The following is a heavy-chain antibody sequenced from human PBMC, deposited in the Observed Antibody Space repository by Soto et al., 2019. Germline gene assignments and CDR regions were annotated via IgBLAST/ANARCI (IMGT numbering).Heavy chain of an antibody. J-gene: IGHJ3*02. CDR1: GFTFSSYW. CDR3: ARELGDDAFDI. V-gene: IGHV3-7*03. D-gene: IGHD3-16*01. CDR2: IKQDGSEK. Sequence: EVQLVESGGGLVQPGGSLRLSCAASGFTFSSYWMSWVRQAPGKGLEWVANIKQDGSEKYYVGSVKGRFTISRDNAKNSLYLQMNSLRAEDTAVYYCARELGDDAFDIWGQGTMVTVSS.